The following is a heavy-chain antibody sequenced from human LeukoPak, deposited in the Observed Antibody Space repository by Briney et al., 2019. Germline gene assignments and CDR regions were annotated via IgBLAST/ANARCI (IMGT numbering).Heavy chain of an antibody. J-gene: IGHJ4*02. Sequence: SSISGSGGSTYYADSVKGRFTVSRDNSKNTLYLQMNSLRAEDTAVYYCAKANYYDSSGYYWGQGTLVTVSS. V-gene: IGHV3-23*01. CDR3: AKANYYDSSGYY. D-gene: IGHD3-22*01. CDR2: ISGSGGST.